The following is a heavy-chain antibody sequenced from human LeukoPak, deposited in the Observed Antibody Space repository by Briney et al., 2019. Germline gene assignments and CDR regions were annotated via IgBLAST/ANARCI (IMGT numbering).Heavy chain of an antibody. CDR2: IYYSGST. J-gene: IGHJ3*02. Sequence: PSETLSLTCTVSGGSISSGDYYWSWIRQPPGKGLEWIGYIYYSGSTYYNPCLKSRVTISVDTSKNQFSLKLSSVTAADTAVYYCASLSFWSGYHDAFDIWGQGTMVTVSS. V-gene: IGHV4-30-4*08. CDR3: ASLSFWSGYHDAFDI. D-gene: IGHD3-3*01. CDR1: GGSISSGDYY.